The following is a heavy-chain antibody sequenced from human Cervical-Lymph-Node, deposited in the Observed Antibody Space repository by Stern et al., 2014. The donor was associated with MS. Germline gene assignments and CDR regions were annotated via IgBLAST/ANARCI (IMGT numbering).Heavy chain of an antibody. Sequence: VQLVESGGTLVQPGTPLRLTCAGTGFSFSTHGMNRPRRAPGTGPEWVSSLWYDRRNKMYEDSVKGRFTISRDNSKNTLYLQMDTLRVEDTAVYYCARSSSSGWDYWGPGTLVTVSS. CDR3: ARSSSSGWDY. CDR1: GFSFSTHG. V-gene: IGHV3-33*01. J-gene: IGHJ4*02. D-gene: IGHD6-25*01. CDR2: LWYDRRNK.